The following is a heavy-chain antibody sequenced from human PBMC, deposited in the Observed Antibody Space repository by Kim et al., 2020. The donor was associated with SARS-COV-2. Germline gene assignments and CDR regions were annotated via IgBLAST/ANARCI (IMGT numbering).Heavy chain of an antibody. D-gene: IGHD7-27*01. CDR1: GFTYSIYG. CDR3: AKDLGGSFDY. CDR2: ISANGANT. V-gene: IGHV3-23*01. J-gene: IGHJ4*02. Sequence: GGSLRLSCGASGFTYSIYGMSWVRQAPGKGLEWVSAISANGANTYYADSVKGRFTMSRDNSKNTLYLQMNSLIAEDTAVYYCAKDLGGSFDYWGQGNLVTVSS.